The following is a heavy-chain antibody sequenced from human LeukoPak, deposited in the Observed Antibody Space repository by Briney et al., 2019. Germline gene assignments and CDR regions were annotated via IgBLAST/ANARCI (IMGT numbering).Heavy chain of an antibody. D-gene: IGHD1-1*01. Sequence: PGGSLRLSCAASGFTFSSYSMNWVRQAPGKGLEWVSYISSSGSTIYYADSVKGRFTISRDNAKNSLYLQMNSLRAEDTAVYYCATGTEWEGFIWGQGTMVTVSS. CDR3: ATGTEWEGFI. CDR1: GFTFSSYS. J-gene: IGHJ3*02. V-gene: IGHV3-48*04. CDR2: ISSSGSTI.